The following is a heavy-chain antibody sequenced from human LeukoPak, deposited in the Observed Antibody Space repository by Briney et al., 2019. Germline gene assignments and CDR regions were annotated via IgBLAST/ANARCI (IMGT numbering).Heavy chain of an antibody. Sequence: PGGSLRLSCAASGFTFSSYSMNWVRQAPEKGLEWVSSISSSSSYIYYADSVKGRFTISRDNAKNSLHLQMNSLRAEDTAVYYCAGDGGSDYDYVWGSYRYPDAFDMWGQGTMVTVSS. CDR1: GFTFSSYS. V-gene: IGHV3-21*01. CDR2: ISSSSSYI. J-gene: IGHJ3*02. D-gene: IGHD3-16*02. CDR3: AGDGGSDYDYVWGSYRYPDAFDM.